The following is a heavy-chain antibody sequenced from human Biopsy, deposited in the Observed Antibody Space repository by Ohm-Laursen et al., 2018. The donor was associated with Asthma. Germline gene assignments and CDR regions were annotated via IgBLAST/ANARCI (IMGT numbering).Heavy chain of an antibody. CDR1: GFAVSRDH. V-gene: IGHV3-53*01. Sequence: SLRLSCAASGFAVSRDHMFRVRQAPGKGLEWVSVIYSSGTSHTADSVRGRFTISRDYSKNTLYLQMHSLRAEDTAVYYCARGDSSGWSQYYFDYWGQGTLVTVSS. CDR2: IYSSGTS. J-gene: IGHJ4*02. CDR3: ARGDSSGWSQYYFDY. D-gene: IGHD6-19*01.